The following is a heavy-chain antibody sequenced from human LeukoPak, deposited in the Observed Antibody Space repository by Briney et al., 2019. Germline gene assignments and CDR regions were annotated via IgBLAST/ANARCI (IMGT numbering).Heavy chain of an antibody. Sequence: GGSLRLSCTASGFTFSGYWMSWVRQAPGKGPEWVANINQDGSEKYYVDSVKGRFTISRDNAKNSLFLQMGSLRVEDTAVYYCARESTAGYNSSWYGFRNWGQGTLVSVSS. V-gene: IGHV3-7*01. CDR3: ARESTAGYNSSWYGFRN. CDR1: GFTFSGYW. CDR2: INQDGSEK. J-gene: IGHJ1*01. D-gene: IGHD6-13*01.